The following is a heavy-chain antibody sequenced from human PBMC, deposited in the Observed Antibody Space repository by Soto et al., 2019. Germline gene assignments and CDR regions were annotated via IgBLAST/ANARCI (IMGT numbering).Heavy chain of an antibody. CDR2: IIPIFGTA. D-gene: IGHD3-10*01. CDR1: GGTFSSYA. J-gene: IGHJ5*02. Sequence: SVKVSCKASGGTFSSYAISWVRQAPGQGLEWMGGIIPIFGTANYAQKFQGRVTITADESTSTAYMELSSLRSEDTAVYYCARVKVTMVRGVENWFDPWGQGTLVSVSS. V-gene: IGHV1-69*13. CDR3: ARVKVTMVRGVENWFDP.